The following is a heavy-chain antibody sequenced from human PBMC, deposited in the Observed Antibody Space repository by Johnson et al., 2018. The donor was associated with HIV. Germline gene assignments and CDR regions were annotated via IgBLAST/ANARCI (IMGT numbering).Heavy chain of an antibody. CDR2: IRSKTDGGTT. D-gene: IGHD4-23*01. J-gene: IGHJ3*02. Sequence: EVQLVESGGGLVKPGGSLRLSCAASGFTFSNAWMNWVRQAPGKGLEWVGRIRSKTDGGTTEYAAPVKGRFTVSRDDSKNTLYLQMDSLKTEDTAVYYCTTKTTVVTLGFDIWGQGTMVTVSS. CDR1: GFTFSNAW. V-gene: IGHV3-15*01. CDR3: TTKTTVVTLGFDI.